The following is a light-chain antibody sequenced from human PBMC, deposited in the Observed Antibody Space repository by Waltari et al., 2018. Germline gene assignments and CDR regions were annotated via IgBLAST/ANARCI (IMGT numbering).Light chain of an antibody. V-gene: IGKV1-39*01. CDR3: QQSYNVPT. CDR1: QSISHY. Sequence: IQMTQSPSSLSASVGDSVPIPCRASQSISHYLSWYQQKPGKAPKLLIYAASSLQSGVPSRFSGSGSGTDFTLTISSLQPEDFATYYCQQSYNVPTFGPGTKVENK. CDR2: AAS. J-gene: IGKJ1*01.